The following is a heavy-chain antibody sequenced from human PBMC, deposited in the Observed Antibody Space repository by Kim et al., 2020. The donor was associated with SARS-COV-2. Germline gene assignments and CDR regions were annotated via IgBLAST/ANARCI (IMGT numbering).Heavy chain of an antibody. V-gene: IGHV3-48*03. CDR2: ISSSGSTI. J-gene: IGHJ4*02. CDR3: ARDTRGTTIFGVVINGVFDY. CDR1: GFTFSSYE. Sequence: GGSLRLSCAASGFTFSSYEMNWVRQAPGKGLEWVSYISSSGSTIYYADSVKGRFTISRDNAKNSLYLQMNSLRAEDTAVYYCARDTRGTTIFGVVINGVFDYWGQGTLVTVSS. D-gene: IGHD3-3*01.